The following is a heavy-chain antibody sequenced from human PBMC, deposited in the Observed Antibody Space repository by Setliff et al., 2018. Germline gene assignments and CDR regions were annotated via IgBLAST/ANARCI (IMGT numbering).Heavy chain of an antibody. Sequence: GGSLRLSCGASGFIFSNFGMHWVRQAPGKGLEWVAAVSFDGRNKYYEDSVKGRFTISRDDSKNTLYLQMNSLRVEDTAVYHCAKDGSSCTIDYWGQGTLVTVS. CDR1: GFIFSNFG. J-gene: IGHJ4*02. V-gene: IGHV3-30*18. CDR2: VSFDGRNK. D-gene: IGHD6-13*01. CDR3: AKDGSSCTIDY.